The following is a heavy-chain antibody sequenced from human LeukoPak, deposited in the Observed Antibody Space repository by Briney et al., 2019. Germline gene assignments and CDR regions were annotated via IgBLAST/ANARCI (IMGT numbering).Heavy chain of an antibody. Sequence: PGGSLRLSCAASGFTFSSYWMSWVRQAPGKGLEWVANIKQDGSEKYYVDSVKGRFTISRDNAKNSLYLQMNSLRAEDTAVYYCASSALEDYGDYSGDYWGQRTLVTVSS. CDR1: GFTFSSYW. CDR2: IKQDGSEK. V-gene: IGHV3-7*01. J-gene: IGHJ4*02. D-gene: IGHD4-17*01. CDR3: ASSALEDYGDYSGDY.